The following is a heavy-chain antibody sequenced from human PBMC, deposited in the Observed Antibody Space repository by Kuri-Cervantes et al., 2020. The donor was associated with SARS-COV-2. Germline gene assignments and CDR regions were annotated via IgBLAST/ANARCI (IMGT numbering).Heavy chain of an antibody. Sequence: GGSLRLSCAASGFTFSTYWMTWVRQAPGKGLEWVANIKEDGSEIYYVDFVKGRFTISRDNAKNSLYLQMNSLRAEDTAVYYCARMGRWLQLGYYYGMDVWGQGTTVTVSS. CDR1: GFTFSTYW. CDR3: ARMGRWLQLGYYYGMDV. V-gene: IGHV3-7*01. J-gene: IGHJ6*01. D-gene: IGHD5-24*01. CDR2: IKEDGSEI.